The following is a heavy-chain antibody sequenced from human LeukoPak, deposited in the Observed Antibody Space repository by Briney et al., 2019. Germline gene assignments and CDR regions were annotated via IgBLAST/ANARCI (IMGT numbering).Heavy chain of an antibody. D-gene: IGHD3-3*01. Sequence: GRSLRLSCAASGFTFSSYAMHLVRQAPGKGLEWVAVISYDGSNKYYADSVKGRFTISRDNSKNTLYLQMNSLRAEDTAVYYCASTIFGVVTPSYFDYWGQGTLVTVSS. J-gene: IGHJ4*02. CDR2: ISYDGSNK. V-gene: IGHV3-30-3*01. CDR1: GFTFSSYA. CDR3: ASTIFGVVTPSYFDY.